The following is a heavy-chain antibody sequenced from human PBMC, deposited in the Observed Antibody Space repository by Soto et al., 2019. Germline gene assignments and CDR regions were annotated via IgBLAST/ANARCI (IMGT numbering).Heavy chain of an antibody. V-gene: IGHV3-33*01. D-gene: IGHD3-10*01. CDR2: IWYDGSNK. CDR3: ARDWYYGSGSPRPDY. J-gene: IGHJ4*02. Sequence: QVQLVESGGGVVQPGRSLRLSCAASGFTFSSYGMHWVRQAPGKGLEWVAVIWYDGSNKYYADSVKGRFTISRDNSKNTLYLQMNSLRAEDTAVYYCARDWYYGSGSPRPDYWGQGTLVTVSS. CDR1: GFTFSSYG.